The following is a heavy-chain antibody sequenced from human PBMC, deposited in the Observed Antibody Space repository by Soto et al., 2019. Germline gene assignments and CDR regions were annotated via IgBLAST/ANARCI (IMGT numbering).Heavy chain of an antibody. CDR1: GFTFSSYG. CDR3: AKQLERLRYYYYYGMDV. D-gene: IGHD1-1*01. V-gene: IGHV3-30*18. CDR2: ISYDGSNK. J-gene: IGHJ6*02. Sequence: QVQLVESGGGVVQPGRSLRLSCAASGFTFSSYGMHWVRQAPGKGLEWVAVISYDGSNKYYADSVKGRFTISRDNSKNTLHLQMNSLRAEDTAVYYCAKQLERLRYYYYYGMDVWGQGTTVTVSS.